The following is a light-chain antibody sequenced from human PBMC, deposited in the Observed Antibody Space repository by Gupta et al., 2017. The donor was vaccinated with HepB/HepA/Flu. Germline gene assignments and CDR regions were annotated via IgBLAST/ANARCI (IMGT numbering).Light chain of an antibody. V-gene: IGKV4-1*01. J-gene: IGKJ1*01. CDR1: QSVLYSSDNNNY. Sequence: DIVMTQSPASLAVSLGERATINCKSSQSVLYSSDNNNYLSWYQQKPGQPPKLLIYWASAREYGVPERISASGSGTDFTLTISSLQAEDVAVYYCQQYHTIPWTFGQGTKVEIK. CDR3: QQYHTIPWT. CDR2: WAS.